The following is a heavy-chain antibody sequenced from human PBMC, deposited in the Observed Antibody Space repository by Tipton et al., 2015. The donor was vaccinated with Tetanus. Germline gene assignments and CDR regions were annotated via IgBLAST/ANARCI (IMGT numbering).Heavy chain of an antibody. CDR3: ARLASYSNHLDA. CDR1: GGSVSNGSYY. CDR2: IYYTGST. Sequence: TLSLTCTVSGGSVSNGSYYWNWIRQPPGKGLEWIGHIYYTGSTDYNPSLKSRVTISADTTKNLFSLKLRSVTAADAAVYYCARLASYSNHLDAWGQGALVTVSS. D-gene: IGHD4-11*01. J-gene: IGHJ4*02. V-gene: IGHV4-61*01.